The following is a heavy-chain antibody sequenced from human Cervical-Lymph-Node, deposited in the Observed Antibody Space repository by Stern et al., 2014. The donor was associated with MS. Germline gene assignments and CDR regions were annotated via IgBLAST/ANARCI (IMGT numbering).Heavy chain of an antibody. D-gene: IGHD6-13*01. CDR2: IYWNDDK. V-gene: IGHV2-5*01. Sequence: EESGPTLVKPTQTITLTCTFSGFSLTTRGVGVGWIRQPPGKALEWLALIYWNDDKRYSPSLKSRLTITKDTSRNQVVLTVTGMDPVDTATYYCAHTPAADRFEYWGQGALVTVSS. J-gene: IGHJ4*02. CDR3: AHTPAADRFEY. CDR1: GFSLTTRGVG.